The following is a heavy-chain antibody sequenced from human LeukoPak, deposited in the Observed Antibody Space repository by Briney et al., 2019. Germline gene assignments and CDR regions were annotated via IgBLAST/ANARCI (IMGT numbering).Heavy chain of an antibody. CDR3: ARGVGATFVN. J-gene: IGHJ4*02. CDR1: GGSFSGYY. D-gene: IGHD1-26*01. Sequence: SETLSLTCAVYGGSFSGYYWSWIRQPPGKGLEWIGEINHSGSTNYNPSLKSRVTISVDTSKNQFSLKLSSVTAADTAVYYCARGVGATFVNWGQGTLVTVSS. CDR2: INHSGST. V-gene: IGHV4-34*01.